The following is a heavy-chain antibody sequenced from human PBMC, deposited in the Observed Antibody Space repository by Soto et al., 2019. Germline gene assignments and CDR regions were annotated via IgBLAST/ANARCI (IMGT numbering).Heavy chain of an antibody. J-gene: IGHJ6*02. D-gene: IGHD1-1*01. CDR2: IYYNGDT. V-gene: IGHV4-59*01. Sequence: QVQLQESGPGLVKPSDTLSLTCSVSGGSISKYYWSWIRQPPGKGLEWIGYIYYNGDTGYSPSLKSRVTISVDTSKNQFSLKLYSVTAADTAVYYCARFNAYKLPRSGYYYAMDVWGQGTTVTVSS. CDR1: GGSISKYY. CDR3: ARFNAYKLPRSGYYYAMDV.